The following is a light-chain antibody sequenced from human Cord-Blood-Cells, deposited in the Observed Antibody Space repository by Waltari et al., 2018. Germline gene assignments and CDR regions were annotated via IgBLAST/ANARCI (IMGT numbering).Light chain of an antibody. J-gene: IGKJ3*01. CDR2: AAS. Sequence: DIQMTQSPSSLSASVGDRVTITCRASQSISSYLNWYQQKPGKAPKLLIYAASSLQSGVPSRFSGSGSGTDFPLTISSLQPEDFATYYCQQNYSTPSFTFGPGTKVDIK. V-gene: IGKV1-39*01. CDR3: QQNYSTPSFT. CDR1: QSISSY.